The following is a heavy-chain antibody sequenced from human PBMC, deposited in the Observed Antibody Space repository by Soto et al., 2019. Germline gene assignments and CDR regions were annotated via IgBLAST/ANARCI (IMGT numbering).Heavy chain of an antibody. J-gene: IGHJ4*02. CDR1: GSSINSSGYY. V-gene: IGHV4-39*01. CDR2: MFYGVST. D-gene: IGHD3-3*02. Sequence: SETLSLTCTVSGSSINSSGYYLVCIRQPPGKGLEWIGSMFYGVSTYYNPSLKSRVTVSVDTSKNQFSLNLRSVTAADTAVYYCARLPSRHLVDYWGQGTLVTVSS. CDR3: ARLPSRHLVDY.